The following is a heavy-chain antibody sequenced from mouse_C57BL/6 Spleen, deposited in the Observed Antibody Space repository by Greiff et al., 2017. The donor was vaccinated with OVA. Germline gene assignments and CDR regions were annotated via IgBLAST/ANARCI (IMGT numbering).Heavy chain of an antibody. CDR2: INPYNGGT. Sequence: VQLQQSGPVLVKPGASVKMSCKASGYTFTDYYMNWVKQSHGKSLEWIGVINPYNGGTSYNQKFKGKATLTVDKSSSTAYMELNSLTSEDSAVYYCARSGDGTTRGDYYAMDYWGQGTSVTVSS. CDR1: GYTFTDYY. V-gene: IGHV1-19*01. J-gene: IGHJ4*01. D-gene: IGHD1-1*01. CDR3: ARSGDGTTRGDYYAMDY.